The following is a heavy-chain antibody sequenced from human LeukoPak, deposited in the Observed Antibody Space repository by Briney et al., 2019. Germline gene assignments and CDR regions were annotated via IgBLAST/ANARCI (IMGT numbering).Heavy chain of an antibody. D-gene: IGHD6-19*01. J-gene: IGHJ4*02. CDR2: ISSSSTNI. V-gene: IGHV3-21*01. CDR1: GFTFSRYN. CDR3: ATGSGRCFID. Sequence: PGGSLRLSCAAPGFTFSRYNVNWVRQAPGKGLEWVSSISSSSTNIYYADSVKGRFTISRDNAKNSLYLQMNSLRVEDTAVYYCATGSGRCFIDWGQGTLVTVSS.